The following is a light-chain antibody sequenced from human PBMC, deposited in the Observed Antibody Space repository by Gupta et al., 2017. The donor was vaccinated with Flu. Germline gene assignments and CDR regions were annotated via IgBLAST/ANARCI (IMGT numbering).Light chain of an antibody. CDR2: EVR. CDR3: SSYTSSSTLRV. Sequence: QSALTPPASVSGSPGQSITISCSGTGSGVGGYNYVLLYQQHPGKAPKLMIYEVRNRHAGVSNRFSGSKSGNTASLTITGLQAEDEADYYYSSYTSSSTLRVFGGGTKLTVL. CDR1: GSGVGGYNY. J-gene: IGLJ3*02. V-gene: IGLV2-14*01.